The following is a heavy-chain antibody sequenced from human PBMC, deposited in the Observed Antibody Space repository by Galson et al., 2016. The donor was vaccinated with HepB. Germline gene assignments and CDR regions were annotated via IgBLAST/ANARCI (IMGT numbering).Heavy chain of an antibody. V-gene: IGHV1-18*01. CDR1: GYTFNKYG. D-gene: IGHD6-13*01. Sequence: SVKVSCKASGYTFNKYGFIWVRQAPGQGLEWMGWISVYNGDTKYAPKVQGRVTLTADTSSNTVYMDLRSLRSDDTAVYYCARDRDTRGSWYGGALHWGQGTLLTVSS. CDR3: ARDRDTRGSWYGGALH. J-gene: IGHJ4*02. CDR2: ISVYNGDT.